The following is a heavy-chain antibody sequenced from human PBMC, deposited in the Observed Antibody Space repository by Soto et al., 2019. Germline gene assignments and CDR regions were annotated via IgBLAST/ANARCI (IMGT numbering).Heavy chain of an antibody. V-gene: IGHV4-59*01. Sequence: SETLSLTCTVSGGSISSYYWSWIRQPPGKGLEWIGYIYYSGSTNYNPSLKSRVAISVDTSKNQFSLKLSSVTAADTAVYYCARVGGGYYYYYYGMDVWGQGTTVTVSS. CDR1: GGSISSYY. CDR2: IYYSGST. J-gene: IGHJ6*02. D-gene: IGHD3-16*01. CDR3: ARVGGGYYYYYYGMDV.